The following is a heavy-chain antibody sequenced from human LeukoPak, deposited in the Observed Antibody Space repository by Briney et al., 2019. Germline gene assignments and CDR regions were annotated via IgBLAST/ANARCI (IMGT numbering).Heavy chain of an antibody. CDR1: GFTFDDYA. CDR2: ITWNSGRI. D-gene: IGHD6-13*01. V-gene: IGHV3-9*01. Sequence: GGSLRLSCAASGFTFDDYAMHWVRQAPGKGLEWVSHITWNSGRIAYADSVKGRLTISRDNAKNSLYLQMNSLRLEDTAFYYCTRDSAASGPGGWFDPWGQGTLVTVSS. J-gene: IGHJ5*02. CDR3: TRDSAASGPGGWFDP.